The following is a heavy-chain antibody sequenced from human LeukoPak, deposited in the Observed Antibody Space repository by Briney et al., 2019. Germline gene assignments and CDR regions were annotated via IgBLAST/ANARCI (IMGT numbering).Heavy chain of an antibody. CDR2: MSVSGTT. J-gene: IGHJ6*02. CDR1: GGSISDHY. D-gene: IGHD3-22*01. Sequence: SETLSLTCTVSGGSISDHYLSLVRQPAGKGLEWIGRMSVSGTTNYNPSLRNRVTMSLDTSKNQFSLRLTSVTAADTAVYYCARENYYDSSGYSEGMDVWGQGTTVTV. CDR3: ARENYYDSSGYSEGMDV. V-gene: IGHV4-4*07.